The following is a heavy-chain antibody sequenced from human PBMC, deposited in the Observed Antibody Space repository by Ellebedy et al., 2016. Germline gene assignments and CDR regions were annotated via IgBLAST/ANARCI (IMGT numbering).Heavy chain of an antibody. D-gene: IGHD1-26*01. J-gene: IGHJ4*02. CDR1: GFTFSSYA. CDR3: ARDGIVGGPTEYYFDS. Sequence: GESLKISCAASGFTFSSYAMSWVRQAPGKGLEWVSAISGSGGSTYYADSVKGRFTISRDNSKNTLYLQMNSLRAEDTAVYYCARDGIVGGPTEYYFDSWGQGTLVTVSS. V-gene: IGHV3-23*01. CDR2: ISGSGGST.